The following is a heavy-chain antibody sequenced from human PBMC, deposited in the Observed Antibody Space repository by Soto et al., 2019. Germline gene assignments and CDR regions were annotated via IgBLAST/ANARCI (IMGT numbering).Heavy chain of an antibody. J-gene: IGHJ6*02. Sequence: SVKVSCKASGGTFSSYAISWVRQAPGQGLEWMGGIIPIFGTANYAQKFQGRVTITADESTSTAYMELSSLRSGDTAVYYCARGKGMDENYYYYGMDIWGQGTTVTVSS. CDR1: GGTFSSYA. CDR3: ARGKGMDENYYYYGMDI. CDR2: IIPIFGTA. V-gene: IGHV1-69*13.